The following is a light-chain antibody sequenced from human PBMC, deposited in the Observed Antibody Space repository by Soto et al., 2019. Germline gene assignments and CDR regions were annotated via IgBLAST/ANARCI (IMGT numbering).Light chain of an antibody. CDR2: GAS. CDR3: QQYGNSPLT. Sequence: EIVLTQSPGTLSLSPGERATLSCRASQSVSSGYLAWYQQKPGQPPRLLIYGASSRANGIPDRFSGSGFGTDFSLTISRLEPEDLAVYYCQQYGNSPLTFGQGTKVEIK. V-gene: IGKV3-20*01. J-gene: IGKJ2*01. CDR1: QSVSSGY.